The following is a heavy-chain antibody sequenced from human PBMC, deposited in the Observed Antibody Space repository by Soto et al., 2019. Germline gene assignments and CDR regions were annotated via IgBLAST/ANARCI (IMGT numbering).Heavy chain of an antibody. V-gene: IGHV1-8*01. J-gene: IGHJ6*03. D-gene: IGHD1-1*01. CDR3: ARGWSPNYYYYYYMDV. CDR2: MNPNSGNT. Sequence: GASVKVSCKASGYTFTSYDINWVRQATGQGLEWMGWMNPNSGNTGYAQKFQGRVTMTRNTSISTAYMELSSLRSEDTAVYYCARGWSPNYYYYYYMDVWGKGTTVTVSS. CDR1: GYTFTSYD.